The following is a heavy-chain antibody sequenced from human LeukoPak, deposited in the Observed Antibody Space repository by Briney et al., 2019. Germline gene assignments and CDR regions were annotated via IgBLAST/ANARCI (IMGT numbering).Heavy chain of an antibody. V-gene: IGHV3-21*04. CDR1: GFTFSSYS. CDR3: AKDIGYDTAYPYFDY. J-gene: IGHJ4*02. D-gene: IGHD3-22*01. CDR2: ISSSSSFL. Sequence: GGSLRLSCAASGFTFSSYSMNWVRQAPGKGLEWVSSISSSSSFLYYADSVKGRFTISRDNAKNSLYLQMNSLRAEDTALYYCAKDIGYDTAYPYFDYWGQGTLVTVSS.